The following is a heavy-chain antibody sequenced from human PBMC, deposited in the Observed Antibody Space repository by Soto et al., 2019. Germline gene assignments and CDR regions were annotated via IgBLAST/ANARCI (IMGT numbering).Heavy chain of an antibody. V-gene: IGHV4-59*01. CDR3: ARVQQIGRSYWYFDL. CDR2: IYYSGST. J-gene: IGHJ2*01. CDR1: GGSISSYY. Sequence: QVQLQESGPGLVKPSETLSLTCTVSGGSISSYYWSWIRQPPGKGLEWIGYIYYSGSTNYNPSLKSRVTISVDTSKNQFSLKLSSVTAADTAVYYCARVQQIGRSYWYFDLWGRGTLVTVSS. D-gene: IGHD6-6*01.